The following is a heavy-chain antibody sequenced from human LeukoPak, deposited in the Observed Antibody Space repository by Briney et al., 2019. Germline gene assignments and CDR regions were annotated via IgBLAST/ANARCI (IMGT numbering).Heavy chain of an antibody. V-gene: IGHV3-48*03. D-gene: IGHD6-13*01. J-gene: IGHJ4*02. Sequence: GGSLRLSCAASGFTFSSYEMNWVRQAPGKGLEWVSYISSSGSTIYYADSVKGRFTISRDNAKNSLYLQMNSLRAEDTALYYCAKDVSGSSWFTLDYWGQGTLVTVSS. CDR2: ISSSGSTI. CDR3: AKDVSGSSWFTLDY. CDR1: GFTFSSYE.